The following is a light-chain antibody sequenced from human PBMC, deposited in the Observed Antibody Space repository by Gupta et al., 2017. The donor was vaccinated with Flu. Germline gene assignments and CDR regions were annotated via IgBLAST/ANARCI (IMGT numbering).Light chain of an antibody. J-gene: IGKJ4*01. CDR3: QKYYRAPFT. CDR2: WAA. CDR1: QSVLHSSNNKNY. Sequence: SLGERATINCKSSQSVLHSSNNKNYFAGYQQKPGQPTKRLTYWAATRESGVPDRLSGSGSGTECSLTISSLQAEDGAVDYCQKYYRAPFTFGGGTKVEIK. V-gene: IGKV4-1*01.